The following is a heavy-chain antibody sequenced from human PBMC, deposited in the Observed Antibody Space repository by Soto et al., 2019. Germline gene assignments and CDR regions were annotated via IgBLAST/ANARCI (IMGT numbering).Heavy chain of an antibody. CDR3: AQDHYGSAIYGMDV. D-gene: IGHD3-10*01. V-gene: IGHV3-9*01. Sequence: EVQLVESGGGLVQPGRSLRLSCVASGFTFDDYAMHWVRQAPGKGLEWVSGITWNSGTIGYADSVKGRFTISRDNVKNSLYLQMDSLRPEDTALYYCAQDHYGSAIYGMDVWGQGTTVTVSS. J-gene: IGHJ6*02. CDR2: ITWNSGTI. CDR1: GFTFDDYA.